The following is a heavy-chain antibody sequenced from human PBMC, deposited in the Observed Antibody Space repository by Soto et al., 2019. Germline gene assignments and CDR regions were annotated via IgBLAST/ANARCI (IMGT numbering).Heavy chain of an antibody. Sequence: QVQLVESGGGVVQPGRSLRLSCAASGFTFSSYGMHWVRQAPGKGLEWVAVISYDGSNKYYADSVKGRFSNSRDNSKNTLFLQMNSLRAADTAVYYCAKDLLRPGRAYGMDVWGQGTTVTVSS. J-gene: IGHJ6*02. CDR3: AKDLLRPGRAYGMDV. D-gene: IGHD6-25*01. CDR2: ISYDGSNK. CDR1: GFTFSSYG. V-gene: IGHV3-30*18.